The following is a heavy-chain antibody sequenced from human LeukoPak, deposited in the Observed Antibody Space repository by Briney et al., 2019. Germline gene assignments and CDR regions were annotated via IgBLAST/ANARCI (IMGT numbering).Heavy chain of an antibody. Sequence: GGSLRLPCAASGFTFGSYAMYWVRQAPGKGLEWVSGISGSGGSTFYADSVKGRFTISRDNSKNTLYLQMNSLRAEDTAVYYCASTGYSSSPFDYWGQGTLVTVSS. V-gene: IGHV3-23*01. D-gene: IGHD6-13*01. CDR3: ASTGYSSSPFDY. J-gene: IGHJ4*02. CDR2: ISGSGGST. CDR1: GFTFGSYA.